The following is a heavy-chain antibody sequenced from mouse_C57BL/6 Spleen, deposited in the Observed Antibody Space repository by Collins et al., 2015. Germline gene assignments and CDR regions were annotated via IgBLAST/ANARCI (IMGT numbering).Heavy chain of an antibody. CDR1: GYTFTSYR. CDR3: ARIYYGTFAY. V-gene: IGHV1-64*01. CDR2: IHPNSGST. D-gene: IGHD2-1*01. Sequence: QVQLQQPGAELVKPGASVKLSCKASGYTFTSYRMHWVKQRPGQGLEWIGMIHPNSGSTNYNEKFKSKATLTVDKSSSTAYMQLSSLTSEDSAAYYCARIYYGTFAYWGQGTLVTVSA. J-gene: IGHJ3*01.